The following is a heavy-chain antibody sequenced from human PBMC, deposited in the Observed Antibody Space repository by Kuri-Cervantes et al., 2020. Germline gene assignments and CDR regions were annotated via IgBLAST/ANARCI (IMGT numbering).Heavy chain of an antibody. CDR3: ASLRSGYSYYYYMDV. CDR1: GGSISSYY. CDR2: INHGGST. D-gene: IGHD5-18*01. V-gene: IGHV4-34*01. J-gene: IGHJ6*03. Sequence: SETLSLTCTVSGGSISSYYWSWIRQPPGKGLEWIGEINHGGSTNYNPSLKSRVTISVDTSENQFSLKLSSVTAADTAVYHCASLRSGYSYYYYMDVWGKGTTVTVSS.